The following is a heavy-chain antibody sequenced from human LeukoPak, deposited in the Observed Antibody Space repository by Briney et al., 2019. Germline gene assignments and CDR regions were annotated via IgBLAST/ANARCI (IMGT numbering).Heavy chain of an antibody. Sequence: GGSLRLSCAASGFTFSSYAMTWVRQAPGKGLEWVSVISGGGDSTYLADSVRGRFTVSRDNSKNTLYLQLKRLRAEDTAVYYCAKMGGDYNPYYYYMDVWGKGTTVTVSS. V-gene: IGHV3-23*01. CDR2: ISGGGDST. CDR1: GFTFSSYA. J-gene: IGHJ6*03. D-gene: IGHD4-17*01. CDR3: AKMGGDYNPYYYYMDV.